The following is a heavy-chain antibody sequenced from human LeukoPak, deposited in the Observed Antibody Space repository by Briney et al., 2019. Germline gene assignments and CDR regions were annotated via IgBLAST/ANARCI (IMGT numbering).Heavy chain of an antibody. CDR1: GYTSTGYY. CDR2: INPNSGGT. V-gene: IGHV1-2*02. D-gene: IGHD5-18*01. Sequence: ASVKVSCKASGYTSTGYYMHWVRQAPGQGLEWMGWINPNSGGTNYAQKFQGRVTMTRDTSTSTVYMELSSLRSEDTAVYYCAREGGYSLSYFDYWGQGTLVTVSS. J-gene: IGHJ4*02. CDR3: AREGGYSLSYFDY.